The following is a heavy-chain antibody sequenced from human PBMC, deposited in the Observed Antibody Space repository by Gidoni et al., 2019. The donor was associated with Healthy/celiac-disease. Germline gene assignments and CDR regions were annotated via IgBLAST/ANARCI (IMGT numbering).Heavy chain of an antibody. J-gene: IGHJ6*02. CDR3: ARDQEDTAMVNHYGMDV. Sequence: QVQLVQSGAEVKKPGSSVKVSCKAEGGTFSSYAISWVRQAPGQGLEWMGGIIPIFGTANYAQKFQGSVTITADESTSTAYMELSSLRSEDTAVYYCARDQEDTAMVNHYGMDVWGQGTTVTVSS. CDR2: IIPIFGTA. V-gene: IGHV1-69*01. D-gene: IGHD5-18*01. CDR1: GGTFSSYA.